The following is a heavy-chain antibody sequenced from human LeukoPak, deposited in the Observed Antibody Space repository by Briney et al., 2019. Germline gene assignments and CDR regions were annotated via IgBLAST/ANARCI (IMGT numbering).Heavy chain of an antibody. D-gene: IGHD6-19*01. CDR1: GFTFSSYS. V-gene: IGHV3-21*01. CDR2: ISDSSTYI. CDR3: ARDSQYSSGSNFDY. J-gene: IGHJ4*02. Sequence: GGSLRLSCAASGFTFSSYSMNWVRQSPGKGLEWVSSISDSSTYIYYADSAKGRFTISRDNAKNSLYLQMNSLRAEDTAVYYCARDSQYSSGSNFDYWGQGTLVTVSS.